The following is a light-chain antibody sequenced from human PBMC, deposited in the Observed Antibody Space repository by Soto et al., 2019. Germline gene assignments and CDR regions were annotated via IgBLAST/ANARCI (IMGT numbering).Light chain of an antibody. V-gene: IGLV2-11*02. J-gene: IGLJ1*01. CDR1: SSDVGRYNF. CDR3: CSYAGSYTHV. CDR2: DVI. Sequence: QSALTQPRSVSGSPGQSVTISCTGTSSDVGRYNFVSWYQQHPDKAPKPMIYDVIKRPSGVPDRFSGSKSGHPASLTISGLQAEDEADYHCCSYAGSYTHVFGTGTKVTVL.